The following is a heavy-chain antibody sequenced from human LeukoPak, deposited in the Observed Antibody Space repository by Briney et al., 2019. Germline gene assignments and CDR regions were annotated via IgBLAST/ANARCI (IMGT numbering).Heavy chain of an antibody. CDR2: ICSGGNT. V-gene: IGHV4-39*02. D-gene: IGHD1-1*01. Sequence: SETLSLTCTVSGGSISSSDFNWGWIRQPPGKGLEWIGSICSGGNTCYNPSLQSRVTISADSSKNHFFLQLTSATAADTAVYFCARDGPWKSDVWGRGTLVTVSS. CDR3: ARDGPWKSDV. J-gene: IGHJ4*02. CDR1: GGSISSSDFN.